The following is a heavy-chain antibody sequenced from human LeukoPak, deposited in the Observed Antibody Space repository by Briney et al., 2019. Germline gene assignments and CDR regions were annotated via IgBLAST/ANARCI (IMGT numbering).Heavy chain of an antibody. CDR3: ARDPTAIGA. V-gene: IGHV3-48*01. J-gene: IGHJ4*02. D-gene: IGHD1-26*01. CDR2: ISDSSSTI. Sequence: GGSLRLSCAASGFTFSSYSMNWVRQAPGKGLEWVSYISDSSSTIYYADSVKGRFTISRDNAKNSLYLQMNSLRAEDTAVYFCARDPTAIGAWGRGTLVTVSS. CDR1: GFTFSSYS.